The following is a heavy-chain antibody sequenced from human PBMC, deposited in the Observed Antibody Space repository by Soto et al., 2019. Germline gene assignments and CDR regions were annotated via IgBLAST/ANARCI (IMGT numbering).Heavy chain of an antibody. CDR3: AKDAVYNDGLWLMDH. Sequence: PGGSLRLSCTASGLPHSSFAMMWVRQAPGKGLECVSGIYGSGRGIEYADSVKRRFTISRDNSKNTVYLQMTDLRADDTAVYYCAKDAVYNDGLWLMDHWGQGTQVTVSS. CDR1: GLPHSSFA. J-gene: IGHJ4*02. CDR2: IYGSGRGI. V-gene: IGHV3-23*05. D-gene: IGHD2-21*01.